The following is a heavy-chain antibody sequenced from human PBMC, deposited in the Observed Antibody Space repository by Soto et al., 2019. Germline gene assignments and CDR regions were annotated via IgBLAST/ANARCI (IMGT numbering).Heavy chain of an antibody. J-gene: IGHJ1*01. CDR3: ARYGTRADW. D-gene: IGHD3-9*01. CDR2: ISSTGVTT. CDR1: GFNFRNFE. Sequence: EVQLVESGGGLVQPGGSLRLSCAASGFNFRNFEMNWVRKAPGEGLEWVSYISSTGVTTYYAESVEGRFTISRDNAKSSLFLHLRSLRVEDTAIYYCARYGTRADWWGLGTQVTVSS. V-gene: IGHV3-48*03.